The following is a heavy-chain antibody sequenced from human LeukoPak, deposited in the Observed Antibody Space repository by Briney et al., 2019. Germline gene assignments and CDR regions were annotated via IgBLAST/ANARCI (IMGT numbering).Heavy chain of an antibody. V-gene: IGHV3-23*01. Sequence: PGGSLRLSCAASGFTFSSYAMSWVRQAPGKGLEWVSAIGDSGGDTYYADSVKGRFTISRDNSKNTLYLQMNSLRAEDTALYYCAKRVTAPGPIDYWGQGTLVTGSS. CDR3: AKRVTAPGPIDY. D-gene: IGHD2-21*02. J-gene: IGHJ4*02. CDR1: GFTFSSYA. CDR2: IGDSGGDT.